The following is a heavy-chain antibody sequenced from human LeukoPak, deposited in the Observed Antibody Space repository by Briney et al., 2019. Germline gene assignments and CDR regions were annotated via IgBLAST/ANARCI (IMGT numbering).Heavy chain of an antibody. J-gene: IGHJ4*02. V-gene: IGHV4-59*01. D-gene: IGHD4-17*01. CDR1: GGSISSYY. Sequence: SETLSLTCTVSGGSISSYYWSWSRQPPGKGLEWIGYIYYSGSTNYNPSLKSRVTISVDTSKNQFSLKLSSVTAADTAVYYCARLYGDYGYYFDYWGQGTLVTVSS. CDR2: IYYSGST. CDR3: ARLYGDYGYYFDY.